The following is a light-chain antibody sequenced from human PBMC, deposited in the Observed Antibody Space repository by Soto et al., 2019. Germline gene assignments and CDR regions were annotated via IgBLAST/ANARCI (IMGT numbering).Light chain of an antibody. CDR3: QRRYSSPPR. Sequence: DIQMTQSPSSLSASVEDRVIITCRASQSISNHLNWYQQKPGKAPKLLIFAASSLQSGVPSRFSGSSSGPDFTRTSSSLQPEDCATYCCQRRYSSPPRFGQGTKVDIK. J-gene: IGKJ1*01. CDR1: QSISNH. V-gene: IGKV1-39*01. CDR2: AAS.